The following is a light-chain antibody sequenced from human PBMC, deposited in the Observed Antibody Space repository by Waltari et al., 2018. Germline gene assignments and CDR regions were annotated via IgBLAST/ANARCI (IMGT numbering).Light chain of an antibody. J-gene: IGLJ3*02. CDR3: AAWDDSLNGCV. CDR2: SNN. Sequence: QSVLTQPPSASGTPGQRVTISCSGSSSNIGSNTVNWYQQLPGTAPKLLIYSNNRRPSGGPDRFSGSKSGTSASLAISGLQSEDEADYYGAAWDDSLNGCVFGGGTKLTVL. V-gene: IGLV1-44*01. CDR1: SSNIGSNT.